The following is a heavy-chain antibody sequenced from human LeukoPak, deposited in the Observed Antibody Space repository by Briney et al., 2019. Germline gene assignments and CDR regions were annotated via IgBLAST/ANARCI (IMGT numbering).Heavy chain of an antibody. CDR2: IKQDGSEK. Sequence: GGSLRLSCAASGFTFSSYWMSWVRQAPGKGPEWVANIKQDGSEKYYVDSVKGRFTISRDNAKNSLYLQMNSLRAEDTAVYYCARGSSENWFDPWGQGTLVTVSS. J-gene: IGHJ5*02. V-gene: IGHV3-7*01. CDR1: GFTFSSYW. CDR3: ARGSSENWFDP.